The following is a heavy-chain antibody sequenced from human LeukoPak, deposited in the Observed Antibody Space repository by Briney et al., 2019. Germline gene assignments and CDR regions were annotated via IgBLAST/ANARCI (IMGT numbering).Heavy chain of an antibody. D-gene: IGHD6-25*01. CDR3: AKENGIAAGTLDY. V-gene: IGHV3-30*18. J-gene: IGHJ4*02. Sequence: QAGGSLRLSCVASGFTFSRFNMHWVRQAPGKGLEWVAVISYDGSNKYYADSVKGRFTISRDNSKNTLYLQMNSLRAEDTAVYYCAKENGIAAGTLDYWGQGTLVTVSS. CDR2: ISYDGSNK. CDR1: GFTFSRFN.